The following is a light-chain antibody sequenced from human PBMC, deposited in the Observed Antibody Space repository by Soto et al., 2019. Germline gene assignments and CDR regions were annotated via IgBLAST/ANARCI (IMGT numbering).Light chain of an antibody. CDR1: QGISSY. Sequence: IRLTQSPSSLSASVGDRVTITCRARQGISSYLAWYQQKPGKAPKLLIYAASTLQSGVPSRVSDSGSGTDFTLTISSLQTEAFATYYGPPLNSYPPFTFGPGTKEAI. J-gene: IGKJ3*01. CDR2: AAS. V-gene: IGKV1-9*01. CDR3: PPLNSYPPFT.